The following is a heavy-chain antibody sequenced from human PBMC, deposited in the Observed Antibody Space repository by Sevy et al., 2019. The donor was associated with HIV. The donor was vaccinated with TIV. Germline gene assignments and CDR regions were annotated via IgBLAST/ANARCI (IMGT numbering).Heavy chain of an antibody. J-gene: IGHJ5*02. CDR3: ARGGQQLAHWFDP. D-gene: IGHD6-13*01. CDR2: TYYRSKWYN. Sequence: SQTLSLTCAISGDSVSSNSAAWNRIRQSPSRGLEWLGRTYYRSKWYNDYAVSVKSRITINPDTSKNQFSLQLNSVTPEDTAVYYCARGGQQLAHWFDPWGQGTLVTVSS. V-gene: IGHV6-1*01. CDR1: GDSVSSNSAA.